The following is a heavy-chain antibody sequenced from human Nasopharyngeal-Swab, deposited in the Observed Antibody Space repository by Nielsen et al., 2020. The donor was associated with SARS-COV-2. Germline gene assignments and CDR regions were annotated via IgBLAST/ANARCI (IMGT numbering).Heavy chain of an antibody. CDR1: GFTFGDYA. CDR3: TRETRIAVAGTLLYYYYYYMDV. Sequence: GGSLRLFCTASGFTFGDYAMSWVRQAPGKGLEWVGFIRSKAYGGTTEYAASVKGRFTISRDDSKSIAYLQMNSLKTEDTAVYYCTRETRIAVAGTLLYYYYYYMDVWGKGTTVTVSS. D-gene: IGHD6-19*01. CDR2: IRSKAYGGTT. J-gene: IGHJ6*03. V-gene: IGHV3-49*04.